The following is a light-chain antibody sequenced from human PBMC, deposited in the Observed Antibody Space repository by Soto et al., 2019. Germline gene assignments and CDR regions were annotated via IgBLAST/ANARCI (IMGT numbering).Light chain of an antibody. CDR1: SSDIGGYNY. V-gene: IGLV2-14*01. CDR2: EVN. J-gene: IGLJ3*02. Sequence: QSVLTQPASVSGSPGQSITISCTGTSSDIGGYNYVSWFQQHPGKAPKLMIFEVNKRPSGASNRFAGSKSGNTASLTISGLQAEDEADYFCSSYTNTNTWMFGGGTKVTVL. CDR3: SSYTNTNTWM.